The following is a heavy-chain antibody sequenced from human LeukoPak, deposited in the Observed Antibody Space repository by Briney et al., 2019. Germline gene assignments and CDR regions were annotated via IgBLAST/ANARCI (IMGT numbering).Heavy chain of an antibody. CDR1: GYTFTSYS. V-gene: IGHV1-18*01. Sequence: ASVKVSCKASGYTFTSYSISWVRQAPGQGLEWMGWITTYNGNTNYAQRFQGRVTMTTDTSTSTAYMELRSLRSDDTAVYYCARRGDKFDYWGQGTLVTVSS. CDR2: ITTYNGNT. D-gene: IGHD3-16*01. CDR3: ARRGDKFDY. J-gene: IGHJ4*02.